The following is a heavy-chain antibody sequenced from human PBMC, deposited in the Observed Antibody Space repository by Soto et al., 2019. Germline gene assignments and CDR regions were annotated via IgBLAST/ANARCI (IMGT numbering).Heavy chain of an antibody. V-gene: IGHV1-46*01. Sequence: QVQLVQSGAEVKKPGASVKVSCKASGYTFTSYYMHWVRQAPGQGLEWMGIINPSGGSTSYAQKFQGRVTMTRDTSTSTVYMELSSLRSEDTAVYYCARSGGSSPTYWYFDLWGRGTLVTVSS. CDR3: ARSGGSSPTYWYFDL. CDR1: GYTFTSYY. J-gene: IGHJ2*01. D-gene: IGHD2-15*01. CDR2: INPSGGST.